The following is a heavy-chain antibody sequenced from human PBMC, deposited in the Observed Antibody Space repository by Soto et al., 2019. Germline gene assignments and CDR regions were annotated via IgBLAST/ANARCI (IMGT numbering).Heavy chain of an antibody. J-gene: IGHJ5*02. V-gene: IGHV4-31*03. CDR2: INYRGRT. CDR3: AKGGASSKWFAP. D-gene: IGHD2-15*01. Sequence: SETLSLTCSVSGGSISSTESYWSWIRPHPGKGPEWIAFINYRGRTSYNPSLRSRVTISGDTTKSQFSLNLTSVTAADTAVYYCAKGGASSKWFAPWGQGVLVTVSS. CDR1: GGSISSTESY.